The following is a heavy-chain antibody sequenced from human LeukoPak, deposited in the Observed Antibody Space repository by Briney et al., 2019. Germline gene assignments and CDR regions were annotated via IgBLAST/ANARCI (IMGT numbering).Heavy chain of an antibody. V-gene: IGHV1-2*02. J-gene: IGHJ4*02. Sequence: ASVKVSCKASGGTFSSYAISWVRQAPGQGLEWMGWINPNSGGTNYAQKFQGRVTMTRDTSISTAYMELSRLRSDDTAVYYCARDPPYTAMVDDDYWGQGTLVTVSS. D-gene: IGHD5-18*01. CDR1: GGTFSSYA. CDR3: ARDPPYTAMVDDDY. CDR2: INPNSGGT.